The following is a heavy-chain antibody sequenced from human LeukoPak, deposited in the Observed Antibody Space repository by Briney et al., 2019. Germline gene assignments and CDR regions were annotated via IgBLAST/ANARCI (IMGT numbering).Heavy chain of an antibody. J-gene: IGHJ4*02. CDR1: GFSFSSYW. CDR2: INPDGRTT. D-gene: IGHD1-26*01. V-gene: IGHV3-74*01. Sequence: GGSLRLSCADSGFSFSSYWMHWVRQDAGKGLMWVSRINPDGRTTDYADSGKGRFSISRDNAKKTLYLEMNSLRVEDTAVYYCARGDRTIWDLPYWGQGALVTVSS. CDR3: ARGDRTIWDLPY.